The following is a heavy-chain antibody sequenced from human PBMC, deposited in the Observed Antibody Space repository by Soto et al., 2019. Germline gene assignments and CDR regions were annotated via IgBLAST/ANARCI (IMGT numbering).Heavy chain of an antibody. CDR2: INPSGGST. V-gene: IGHV1-46*01. J-gene: IGHJ4*02. Sequence: AAVKVSCKASGYTFTSYYMHWVRQAPGQGLEWMGIINPSGGSTSYAQKFQGRVTMTRDTSTSTVYMELSSLRSEDTVVYYCARAFGGSGELSPPGYWGQGTLVTVSS. D-gene: IGHD3-16*02. CDR3: ARAFGGSGELSPPGY. CDR1: GYTFTSYY.